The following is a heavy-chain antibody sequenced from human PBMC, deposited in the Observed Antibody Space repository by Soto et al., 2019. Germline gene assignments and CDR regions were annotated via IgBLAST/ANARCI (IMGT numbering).Heavy chain of an antibody. CDR2: IYYSGST. CDR3: ARLGMDIVLMVYAIDPYFDY. V-gene: IGHV4-39*01. CDR1: GGSISSSSYY. Sequence: SETLSLTCTVSGGSISSSSYYWGWIRQPPGKGLEWIGSIYYSGSTYYNPSLKSRVTISVDTSKNQFSLKLSSVTAADTAVYYCARLGMDIVLMVYAIDPYFDYWGQGTLVTVSS. D-gene: IGHD2-8*01. J-gene: IGHJ4*02.